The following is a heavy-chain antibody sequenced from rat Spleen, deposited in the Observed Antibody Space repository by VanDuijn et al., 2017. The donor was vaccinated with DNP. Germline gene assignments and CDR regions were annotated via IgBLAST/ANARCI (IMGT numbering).Heavy chain of an antibody. D-gene: IGHD1-11*01. V-gene: IGHV2-43*01. CDR1: GFPLASSH. CDR2: IWTGGTT. J-gene: IGHJ2*01. CDR3: ARLTTEGIVDY. Sequence: QVQLKESGPGLVQPSRTLSLTCTVSGFPLASSHVSWVRQPPGKGLEWMGVIWTGGTTAYNSFLKSRLSISRDTSKSQVFLKMNNLQTEDTAMYFCARLTTEGIVDYWGQGVMVTVSS.